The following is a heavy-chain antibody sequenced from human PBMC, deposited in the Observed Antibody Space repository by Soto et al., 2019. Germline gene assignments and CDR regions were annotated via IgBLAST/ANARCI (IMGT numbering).Heavy chain of an antibody. J-gene: IGHJ4*02. Sequence: QVQLQESGPGLVKPSQTLSLTCTVSGGSISSGGYYWSWIRQHPGKGLEWIGYIYYSGSTYYNPSLMSRVTILVDTSKNQFSLKLSSVTAADTAVYYCARVTIIWSGYPYYFDYWGQGTLVTVSS. CDR3: ARVTIIWSGYPYYFDY. CDR1: GGSISSGGYY. D-gene: IGHD3-3*01. CDR2: IYYSGST. V-gene: IGHV4-31*03.